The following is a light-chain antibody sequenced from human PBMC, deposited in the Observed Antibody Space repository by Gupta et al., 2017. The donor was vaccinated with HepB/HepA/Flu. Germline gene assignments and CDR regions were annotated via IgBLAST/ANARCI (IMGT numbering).Light chain of an antibody. CDR3: QQRNTWPPT. J-gene: IGKJ1*01. CDR2: DVF. CDR1: QSVSTR. Sequence: VLTQSPATLSLSPGERATLSCRASQSVSTRLAWYQQKPGQAPRLLIYDVFNRPTGIPARFSGSGSGTDFTLTISSLEPEDFAVYYCQQRNTWPPTFGQGTKVEIK. V-gene: IGKV3-11*01.